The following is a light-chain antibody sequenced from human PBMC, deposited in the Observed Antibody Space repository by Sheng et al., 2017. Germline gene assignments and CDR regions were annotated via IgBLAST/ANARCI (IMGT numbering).Light chain of an antibody. CDR1: QSVNSY. V-gene: IGKV3-11*01. J-gene: IGKJ1*01. CDR2: DAS. CDR3: QQHSNWPPT. Sequence: EIVLTQFPATLSLSPGDTATVSCRASQSVNSYLAWYQQSPGQAPRLLISDASTRATGVPARFSGSGSGTDFTLTISSLQSGDFAVYYCQQHSNWPPTFGQGTKVEIK.